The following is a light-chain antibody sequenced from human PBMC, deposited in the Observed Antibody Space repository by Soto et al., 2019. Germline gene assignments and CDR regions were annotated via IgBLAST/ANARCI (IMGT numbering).Light chain of an antibody. CDR2: SNN. J-gene: IGLJ1*01. CDR1: SSNIGSTT. V-gene: IGLV1-44*01. CDR3: AAWDDSLNGYV. Sequence: QSALTQPPSASGTPGQRVTISCSGSSSNIGSTTVNWYQQLPGAAPKLLIYSNNQRPSGVPDRFSGSKSGTSASLAISGRQSDDDADYYCAAWDDSLNGYVFGSGTKVTVL.